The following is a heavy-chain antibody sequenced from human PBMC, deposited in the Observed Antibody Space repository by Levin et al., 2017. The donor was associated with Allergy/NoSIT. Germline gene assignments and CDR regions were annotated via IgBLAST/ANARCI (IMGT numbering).Heavy chain of an antibody. Sequence: GESLKISCAASGFTFSSYAMSWVRQAPGKGLEWVSAISGSGGSTYYADSVKGRFTISRDNSKNTLYLQMNSLRAEDTAVYYCAKGCSGGSCYVLAYYMDGWGKGTTVTVSS. CDR2: ISGSGGST. J-gene: IGHJ6*03. D-gene: IGHD2-15*01. CDR3: AKGCSGGSCYVLAYYMDG. CDR1: GFTFSSYA. V-gene: IGHV3-23*01.